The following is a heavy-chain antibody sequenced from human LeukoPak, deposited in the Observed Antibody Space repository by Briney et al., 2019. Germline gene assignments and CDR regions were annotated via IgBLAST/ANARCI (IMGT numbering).Heavy chain of an antibody. V-gene: IGHV1-2*02. D-gene: IGHD3-16*01. CDR3: ARAPYDYVWGSFVS. J-gene: IGHJ4*02. Sequence: ASVKVSRKASGYTFTGYYMHWVRQAPGQGLEWMGWINPNSGGTNYAQKFQGRVTMTRDTSISTAYMELSRLRSDDTAVYYCARAPYDYVWGSFVSWGQGTLVTVSS. CDR1: GYTFTGYY. CDR2: INPNSGGT.